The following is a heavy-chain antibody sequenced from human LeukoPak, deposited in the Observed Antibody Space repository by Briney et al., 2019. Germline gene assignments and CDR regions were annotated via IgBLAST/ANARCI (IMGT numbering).Heavy chain of an antibody. Sequence: ASVTVSCKASGYTFTIYALNWVRQAPGQGLEWMGWINTNNGNPTYAQAFTGRFVFSLDISVSTAYLQISNLKADDTAVYYCARQLGAFSPHYYFYMDVWGKGTTVAISS. CDR3: ARQLGAFSPHYYFYMDV. CDR1: GYTFTIYA. J-gene: IGHJ6*03. V-gene: IGHV7-4-1*02. CDR2: INTNNGNP. D-gene: IGHD3-16*01.